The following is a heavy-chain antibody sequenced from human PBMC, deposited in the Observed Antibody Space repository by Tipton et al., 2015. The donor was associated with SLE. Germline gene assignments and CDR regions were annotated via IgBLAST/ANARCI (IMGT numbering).Heavy chain of an antibody. V-gene: IGHV4-39*07. Sequence: TLSLTCTVSGGSISSSSYYWGWIRQPPGKGLEWIGSIYYSGSTYYNPSLKSRVTISVDTSKNQFSLKLSSVTAADTAVYYCAKSSSRGKPLDWFDPWGQGTLVTVSS. CDR3: AKSSSRGKPLDWFDP. CDR2: IYYSGST. CDR1: GGSISSSSYY. D-gene: IGHD6-13*01. J-gene: IGHJ5*02.